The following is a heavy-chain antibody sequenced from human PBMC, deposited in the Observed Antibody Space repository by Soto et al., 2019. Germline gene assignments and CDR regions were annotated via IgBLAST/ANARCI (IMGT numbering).Heavy chain of an antibody. V-gene: IGHV4-31*03. CDR2: IYDSGNMY. CDR3: ARVDHRGYFAGLTDF. CDR1: GGSITSGRHY. J-gene: IGHJ4*02. D-gene: IGHD3-9*01. Sequence: QVHLQESGPGLVKPSQTLSLTCTVSGGSITSGRHYWGGIRQYPGKGLEGIGHIYDSGNMYFYNPSLKSRVTIPADTSMHQFALSLSSLTAADTAGYYCARVDHRGYFAGLTDFWGQGILVTVSS.